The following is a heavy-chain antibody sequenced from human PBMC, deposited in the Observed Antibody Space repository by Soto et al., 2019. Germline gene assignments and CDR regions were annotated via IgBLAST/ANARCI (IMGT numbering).Heavy chain of an antibody. CDR2: IIPMLPVT. Sequence: QVHLIQSGAEVKKPGSSVKVSCKAAGGTFNTYTLFWVRQAPGHGLEWMGRIIPMLPVTNSAQKFQGRLTLPANKSTGTAFMELTSLTSDDTAVYYCSIGSWSAETFDVWGQGTMVTVSS. CDR1: GGTFNTYT. J-gene: IGHJ3*01. D-gene: IGHD2-2*01. CDR3: SIGSWSAETFDV. V-gene: IGHV1-69*02.